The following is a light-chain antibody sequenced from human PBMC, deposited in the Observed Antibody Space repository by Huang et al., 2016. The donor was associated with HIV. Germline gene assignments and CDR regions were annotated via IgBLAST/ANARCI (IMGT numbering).Light chain of an antibody. Sequence: EIVLTQSPATLSLSPGERATLSCRASQSISSYLAWYQQKPGQDPRLLIYDASNRATGVPARFSGSGSGTDFTLTISSLEPEDFAVYYCQQRSNWPPEGTFGQGTKVEIK. J-gene: IGKJ1*01. CDR1: QSISSY. V-gene: IGKV3-11*01. CDR3: QQRSNWPPEGT. CDR2: DAS.